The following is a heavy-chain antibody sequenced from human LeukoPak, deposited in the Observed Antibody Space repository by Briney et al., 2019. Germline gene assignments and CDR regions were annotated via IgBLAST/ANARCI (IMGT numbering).Heavy chain of an antibody. Sequence: SETLSLTCTVSGGSISYYYWSWIRQPPGKGLEWIGYIYYSGSTNYNPSLKSRVTISVDTSKKQFSLKLSSVTAADTAVYFCASRPYSSGWYSFDYWGQGTLVTVSS. CDR3: ASRPYSSGWYSFDY. CDR1: GGSISYYY. CDR2: IYYSGST. V-gene: IGHV4-59*12. J-gene: IGHJ4*02. D-gene: IGHD6-19*01.